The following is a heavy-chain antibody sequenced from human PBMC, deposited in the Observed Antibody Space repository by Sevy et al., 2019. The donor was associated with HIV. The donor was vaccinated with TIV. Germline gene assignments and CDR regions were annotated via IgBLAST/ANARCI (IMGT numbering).Heavy chain of an antibody. V-gene: IGHV3-9*01. D-gene: IGHD3-9*01. CDR3: AKDLRRGDILTGYLNY. CDR2: ITWDGGRT. J-gene: IGHJ4*02. Sequence: GGSLRLSCTASGFMLDDYAMHWVRQPPGKGLEWVSGITWDGGRTGYADSVKGRFIISRDNTKSSLYLQMNSLRAEDTALYYCAKDLRRGDILTGYLNYWGQGILVTVSS. CDR1: GFMLDDYA.